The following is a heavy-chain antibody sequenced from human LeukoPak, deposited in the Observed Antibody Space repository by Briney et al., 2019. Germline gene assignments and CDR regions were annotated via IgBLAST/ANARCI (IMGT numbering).Heavy chain of an antibody. CDR2: IYYSGST. Sequence: PSETLSLTCTVSGGSISSYYWSWIRQPPGKGLEWIGYIYYSGSTNYNPSLKSRVTISVDTSKNQFSLKLSSVTAADTAVYYCARGYYDSSVDYWGQGTLVTASS. J-gene: IGHJ4*02. V-gene: IGHV4-59*01. CDR3: ARGYYDSSVDY. D-gene: IGHD3-22*01. CDR1: GGSISSYY.